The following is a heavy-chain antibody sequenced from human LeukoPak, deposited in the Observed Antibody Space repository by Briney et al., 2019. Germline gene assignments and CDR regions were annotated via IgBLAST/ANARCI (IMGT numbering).Heavy chain of an antibody. V-gene: IGHV3-74*01. D-gene: IGHD5-18*01. CDR3: ARGSGYSSGPFDY. J-gene: IGHJ4*02. Sequence: GGSLRLSCAASGFTFSTYWMHWGRQAPGKGLMWVSRINSDVSSTSDADSVKGRFTISRDNAKNALYLQMNSLSAEDTAVYYCARGSGYSSGPFDYWGQGTLVTVSS. CDR2: INSDVSST. CDR1: GFTFSTYW.